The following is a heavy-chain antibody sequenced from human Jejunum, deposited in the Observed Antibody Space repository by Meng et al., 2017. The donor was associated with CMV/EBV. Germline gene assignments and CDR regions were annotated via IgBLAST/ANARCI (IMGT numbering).Heavy chain of an antibody. J-gene: IGHJ4*02. D-gene: IGHD3-10*01. CDR2: IKDNPNCYSP. CDR3: ARDSMQGGGFDY. CDR1: AFTFRYHY. V-gene: IGHV3-72*01. Sequence: PSAFTFRYHYMAWFRQPPWKWLVWIIRIKDNPNCYSPHYAASVKGSFTISKDDSNNSLYLQLISLKTEDASVYLCARDSMQGGGFDYWGRGTLVTVSS.